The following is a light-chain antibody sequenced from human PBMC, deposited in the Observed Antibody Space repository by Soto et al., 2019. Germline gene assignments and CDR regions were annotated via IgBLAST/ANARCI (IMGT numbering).Light chain of an antibody. CDR3: QQYNNWPRT. CDR2: GAS. J-gene: IGKJ1*01. Sequence: ELVMTQSPATLSVSPGERATLSCRASQSVSSNLASYQQKPGQAPRLLIYGASTRATGIPARFSGSGSGTEFTLTISSLQPEDFAVYYCQQYNNWPRTFVQGTKLDIK. CDR1: QSVSSN. V-gene: IGKV3-15*01.